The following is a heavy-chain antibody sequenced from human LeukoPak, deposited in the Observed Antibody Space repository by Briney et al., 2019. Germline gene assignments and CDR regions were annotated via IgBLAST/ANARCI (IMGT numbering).Heavy chain of an antibody. CDR1: GYTFTGYY. Sequence: ASVKVFCKVSGYTFTGYYMHWVRQAPGQGLEWMGWINPNSGGTNYAQKFQGWVTMTRDTSISTAYMELSRLRSDDTAVYYCAIVKVAAGNYYFDYWGQGTLVTVSS. J-gene: IGHJ4*02. D-gene: IGHD6-13*01. CDR3: AIVKVAAGNYYFDY. V-gene: IGHV1-2*04. CDR2: INPNSGGT.